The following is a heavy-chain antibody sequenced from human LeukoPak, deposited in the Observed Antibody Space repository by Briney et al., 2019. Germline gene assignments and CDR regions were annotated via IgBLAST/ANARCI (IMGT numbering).Heavy chain of an antibody. CDR2: ISGSGGST. D-gene: IGHD3-10*01. CDR3: AKCLPYRFGELEGDYFDY. J-gene: IGHJ4*02. Sequence: QSGGSLRLSCAASGFTFSSYAMSWVRQAPGKGLEWVSAISGSGGSTYYADSVKGRFTISRDNSKNTLYLQMNSLRAEDTAVYYCAKCLPYRFGELEGDYFDYWGQGTLVTVSS. V-gene: IGHV3-23*01. CDR1: GFTFSSYA.